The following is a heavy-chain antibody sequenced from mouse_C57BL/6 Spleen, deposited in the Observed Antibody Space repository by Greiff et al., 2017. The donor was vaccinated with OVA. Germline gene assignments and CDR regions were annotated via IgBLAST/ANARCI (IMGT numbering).Heavy chain of an antibody. CDR1: GYSFTGYY. CDR2: INPSTGGT. D-gene: IGHD1-1*02. CDR3: ARSDYGGDV. V-gene: IGHV1-42*01. J-gene: IGHJ1*03. Sequence: VQLQQSGPELVKPGASVKISCKASGYSFTGYYMNWVKQSPEKSLEWIGEINPSTGGTTYNQKFKAKATLTVDKSSSTAYMQLKSLPSEDSAVYYCARSDYGGDVWGTGTTVTVSS.